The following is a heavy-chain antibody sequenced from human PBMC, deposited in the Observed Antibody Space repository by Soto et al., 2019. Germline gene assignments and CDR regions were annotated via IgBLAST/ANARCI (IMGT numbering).Heavy chain of an antibody. CDR1: GFTVSSKY. V-gene: IGHV3-66*01. D-gene: IGHD3-3*01. CDR2: IQSGGPT. CDR3: ARGTPYYDFWSGYYTNYYYYYMDV. J-gene: IGHJ6*03. Sequence: GGSLRLSCAASGFTVSSKYMSWVRQAPGKGLEWVSLIQSGGPTYYADSVKGRFTISRDTSENTVHLQMDSLRAEDTAVYYCARGTPYYDFWSGYYTNYYYYYMDVWGKGTTVTVSS.